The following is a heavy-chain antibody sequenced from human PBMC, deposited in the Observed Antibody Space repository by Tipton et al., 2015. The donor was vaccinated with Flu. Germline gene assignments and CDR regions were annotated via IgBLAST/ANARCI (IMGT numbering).Heavy chain of an antibody. D-gene: IGHD3-3*01. CDR1: GGSISSVTYY. Sequence: GSLRLSCTVSGGSISSVTYYWGWIRQPPGKGLEWIGNIYYSGNTYYNPSLKSRVTISVDRSKNQLSLKLNSVTAADTAVYYCAGDTIFGVAHWGQGTLVTVSS. CDR2: IYYSGNT. CDR3: AGDTIFGVAH. J-gene: IGHJ4*02. V-gene: IGHV4-39*07.